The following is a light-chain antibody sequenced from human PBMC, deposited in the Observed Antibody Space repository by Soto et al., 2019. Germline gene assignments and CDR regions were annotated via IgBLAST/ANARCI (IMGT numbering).Light chain of an antibody. CDR2: GAS. CDR3: QQYGSSPRLT. Sequence: EIVLTQSSGTLSLSPGERATLSCRARQSVSSSYLAWYQQKPGQAPRLLIYGASSRATGIPDRFSGSGSGTDFTLTISRLEPEDFAVYYCQQYGSSPRLTFGGGTKVDIK. V-gene: IGKV3-20*01. J-gene: IGKJ4*01. CDR1: QSVSSSY.